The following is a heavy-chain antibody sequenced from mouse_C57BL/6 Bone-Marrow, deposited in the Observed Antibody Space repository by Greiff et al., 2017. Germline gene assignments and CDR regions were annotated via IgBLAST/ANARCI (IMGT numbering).Heavy chain of an antibody. J-gene: IGHJ3*01. D-gene: IGHD2-12*01. Sequence: QVQLQQSGAELARPGASVKLSCKASGYTFTSYGISWVKQRTGQGLECIGEIYPRSGNTYYNEKFKGKATLTADKSSSTAYMELRSLTSEDSAVYFCARFAYSGPYWGQGTLVTVSA. CDR1: GYTFTSYG. V-gene: IGHV1-81*01. CDR3: ARFAYSGPY. CDR2: IYPRSGNT.